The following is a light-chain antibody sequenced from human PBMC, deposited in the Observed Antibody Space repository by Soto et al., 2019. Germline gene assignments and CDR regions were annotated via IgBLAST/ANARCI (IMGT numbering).Light chain of an antibody. V-gene: IGKV3-11*01. CDR3: QQRANWLT. CDR1: QSVSSY. Sequence: EILLTQSPATLSLSPGERATLSCRASQSVSSYLAWFQQKPGQAPRLLIYDTFNRATGIPVRFSGSGSGTDFTLTISSLEPEDFGVYYCQQRANWLTFGPGTRLE. J-gene: IGKJ5*01. CDR2: DTF.